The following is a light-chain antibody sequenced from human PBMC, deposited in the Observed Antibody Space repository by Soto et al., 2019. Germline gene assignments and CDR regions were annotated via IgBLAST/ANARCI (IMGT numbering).Light chain of an antibody. V-gene: IGLV2-14*01. Sequence: QSVLTQPASVSGSPGQSITISCTGTSXDIGAYNYVSWYQQYPGKAPKLMIYGVTNRPSGVSNRFSGSKTGNTASLTISGLQAEDEADYYCFSHRSGDSHVFGTGTKATV. CDR3: FSHRSGDSHV. J-gene: IGLJ1*01. CDR1: SXDIGAYNY. CDR2: GVT.